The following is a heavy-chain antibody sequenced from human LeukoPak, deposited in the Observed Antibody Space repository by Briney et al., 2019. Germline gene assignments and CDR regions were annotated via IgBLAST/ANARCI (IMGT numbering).Heavy chain of an antibody. V-gene: IGHV1-8*01. CDR2: MNPNSGNT. J-gene: IGHJ4*02. CDR1: GYTFTSYD. CDR3: ARDLERRRYYDFWSGYYTFDY. D-gene: IGHD3-3*01. Sequence: ASVKVSCKASGYTFTSYDINWVRQATGQGLEWMGWMNPNSGNTGYAQKFQGRVTMTRNTSISTAYMELSRLRSDDTAVYYCARDLERRRYYDFWSGYYTFDYWGQGTLVTVSS.